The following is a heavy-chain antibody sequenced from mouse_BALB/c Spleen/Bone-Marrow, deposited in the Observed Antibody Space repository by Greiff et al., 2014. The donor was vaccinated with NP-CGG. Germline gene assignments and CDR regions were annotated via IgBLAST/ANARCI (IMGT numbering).Heavy chain of an antibody. V-gene: IGHV1-18*01. CDR3: ARSGRPFAMDY. CDR1: GYPFTGYT. J-gene: IGHJ4*01. CDR2: INPYNGDT. Sequence: VQLQQPGPELVKPGASPKISCKTSGYPFTGYTLYWVKQSHGKNLQWIGLINPYNGDTNYNQKFKDKATLTVDRSSSTAYMELLSLTSEDSAVYYCARSGRPFAMDYWGQGTSVTVSS. D-gene: IGHD2-12*01.